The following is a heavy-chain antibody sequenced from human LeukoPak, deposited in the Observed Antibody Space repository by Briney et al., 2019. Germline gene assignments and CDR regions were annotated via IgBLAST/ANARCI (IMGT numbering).Heavy chain of an antibody. CDR3: ARARGPELRFLEWLPGGTYYFDY. Sequence: ASVKVSCKASGYTFTSYAMHWVRQAPGQRLEWMGWINAGNGNTKYSQKFQGRVTITRDTSASTAYMELSSLRSEDTAVYYCARARGPELRFLEWLPGGTYYFDYWGQGTLVTVSS. CDR2: INAGNGNT. CDR1: GYTFTSYA. J-gene: IGHJ4*02. V-gene: IGHV1-3*01. D-gene: IGHD3-3*01.